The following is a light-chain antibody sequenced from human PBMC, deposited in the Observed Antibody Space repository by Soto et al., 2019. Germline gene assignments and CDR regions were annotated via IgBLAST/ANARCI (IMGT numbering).Light chain of an antibody. CDR2: DVT. J-gene: IGLJ1*01. CDR1: SNDVGGFNY. Sequence: QSALTQPASVSGSPGQSITISCTGTSNDVGGFNYVSWYQQLPGKAPKLEISDVTHRTSGVSDRFSGSRSGNTASLTISGLPAEDEADYYCTSFTSGSTPYVLGTGTKVTVL. V-gene: IGLV2-14*03. CDR3: TSFTSGSTPYV.